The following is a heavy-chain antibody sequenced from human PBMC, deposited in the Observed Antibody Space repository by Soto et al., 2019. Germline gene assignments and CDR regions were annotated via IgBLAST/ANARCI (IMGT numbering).Heavy chain of an antibody. Sequence: GASVKVSCKASGYTFTGYYIHWVRQAPGQGLEWMGWINPNSGDTNYAQKFQGRVTMTRDTSISTAYMELSSLRSDDTAVYYCARDGPTVTLSFDYWGPGTLVTVSS. D-gene: IGHD4-17*01. V-gene: IGHV1-2*02. CDR1: GYTFTGYY. CDR3: ARDGPTVTLSFDY. J-gene: IGHJ4*02. CDR2: INPNSGDT.